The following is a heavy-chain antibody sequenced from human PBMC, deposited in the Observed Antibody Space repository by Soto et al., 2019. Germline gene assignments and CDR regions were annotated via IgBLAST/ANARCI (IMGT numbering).Heavy chain of an antibody. V-gene: IGHV4-39*01. CDR1: GGSISSSSYY. CDR2: IYYSGST. CDR3: ASRSDYGDFFDY. Sequence: PSETLSLTCTVSGGSISSSSYYWGWIRQPPGKGLEWIGSIYYSGSTYYNPSLKSRVTISVDTSKNQFSLKLSSVTAADTAVYYCASRSDYGDFFDYWGQGTLVTVSS. J-gene: IGHJ4*02. D-gene: IGHD4-17*01.